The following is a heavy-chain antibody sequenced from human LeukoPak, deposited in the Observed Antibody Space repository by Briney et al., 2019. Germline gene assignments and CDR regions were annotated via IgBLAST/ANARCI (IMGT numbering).Heavy chain of an antibody. CDR3: ARGDSSGYADY. V-gene: IGHV1-3*01. CDR1: GYTFTSYA. Sequence: ASVKVSCKASGYTFTSYAMHWVRQAPGQRLEWMGWINAGNSNTKYSQKFQGRVSITRDTSASTAYMELSSLRSEDTAVYYCARGDSSGYADYWGQGTLVTVSS. CDR2: INAGNSNT. D-gene: IGHD3-22*01. J-gene: IGHJ4*02.